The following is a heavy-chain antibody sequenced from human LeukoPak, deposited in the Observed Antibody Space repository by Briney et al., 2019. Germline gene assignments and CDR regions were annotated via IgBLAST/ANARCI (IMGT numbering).Heavy chain of an antibody. CDR2: INTNTGNP. CDR3: ARDQEHDSSGYHGVWFDP. V-gene: IGHV7-4-1*02. D-gene: IGHD3-22*01. Sequence: ASVKVSCKASGYTFTSYYMHWVRQAPGQGLEWMGWINTNTGNPTYAQGFTGRFVFSLDTSVSTAYLQISSLKAEDTAVYYCARDQEHDSSGYHGVWFDPWGQGTLVTVSS. CDR1: GYTFTSYY. J-gene: IGHJ5*02.